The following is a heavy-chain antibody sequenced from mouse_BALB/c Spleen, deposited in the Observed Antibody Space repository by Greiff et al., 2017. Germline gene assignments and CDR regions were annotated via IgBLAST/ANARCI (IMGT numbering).Heavy chain of an antibody. J-gene: IGHJ1*01. CDR1: GYTFTSYW. CDR2: INPSTGYT. V-gene: IGHV1-7*01. Sequence: QVQLKQSGAELAKPGASVKMSCKASGYTFTSYWMHWVKQRPGQGLEWIGYINPSTGYTEYNQKFKDKATLTADKSSSTAYMQLSSLTSEDSAVYYCANGAPWYFDVWGAGTTVTVSS. CDR3: ANGAPWYFDV.